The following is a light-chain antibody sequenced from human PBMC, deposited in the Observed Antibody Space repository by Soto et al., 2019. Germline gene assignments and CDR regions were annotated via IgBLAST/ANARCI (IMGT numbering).Light chain of an antibody. V-gene: IGKV3-20*01. J-gene: IGKJ1*01. CDR1: QTISRNF. Sequence: SALTQSLCTLSLSPGWRSTLACRASQTISRNFLAWYQQKNGQAPRIXIYGASKRATGIPDRFSGSGSGAEFNLTISRLETEDFGVYHCQQYDGSPQTFGQGTKVDIK. CDR2: GAS. CDR3: QQYDGSPQT.